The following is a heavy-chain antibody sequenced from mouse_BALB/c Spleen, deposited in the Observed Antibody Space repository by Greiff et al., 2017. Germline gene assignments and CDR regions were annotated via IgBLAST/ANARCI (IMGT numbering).Heavy chain of an antibody. V-gene: IGHV3-6*02. CDR1: GYSITSGYY. Sequence: ESGPGLVKPSQSLSLTCSVTGYSITSGYYWNWIRQFPGNKLEWMGYISYDGSNNYNPSLKNRISITRDTSKNQFFLKLNSVTTEDTATYYCAREDGNYGDYFDYWGQGTTLTVSS. CDR2: ISYDGSN. J-gene: IGHJ2*01. D-gene: IGHD2-1*01. CDR3: AREDGNYGDYFDY.